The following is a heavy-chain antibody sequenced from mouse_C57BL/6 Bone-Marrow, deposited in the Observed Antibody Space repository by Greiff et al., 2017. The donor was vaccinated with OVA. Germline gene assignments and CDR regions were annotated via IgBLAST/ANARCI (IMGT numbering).Heavy chain of an antibody. CDR3: ARGDLLWPRYFDV. CDR1: GYTFTDYN. J-gene: IGHJ1*03. CDR2: INPNNGGT. Sequence: VQLKQSGPELVKPGASVKMSCKASGYTFTDYNMHWVKQSHGKSLEWIGYINPNNGGTSYNQKFKGKATLTVNKSSSTAYMELRSLTSEDAAVYYCARGDLLWPRYFDVWGTGTTVTVAS. D-gene: IGHD2-1*01. V-gene: IGHV1-22*01.